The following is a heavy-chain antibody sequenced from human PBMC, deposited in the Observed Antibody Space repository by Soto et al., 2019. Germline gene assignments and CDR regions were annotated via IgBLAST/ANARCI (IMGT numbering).Heavy chain of an antibody. CDR1: GGCVPSDVNY. V-gene: IGHV4-30-4*01. D-gene: IGHD6-13*01. CDR3: ARQTEHNGYSSSWYSYYYYYYGMDV. Sequence: SPTLSLPCAISGGCVPSDVNYWGWIRKTPGKGLEWIGYIYYSGHTYYNPSLKSRLTISVDTSKNQFSLKLSSVTAADTAVYYCARQTEHNGYSSSWYSYYYYYYGMDVWVQGTTVTVS. J-gene: IGHJ6*02. CDR2: IYYSGHT.